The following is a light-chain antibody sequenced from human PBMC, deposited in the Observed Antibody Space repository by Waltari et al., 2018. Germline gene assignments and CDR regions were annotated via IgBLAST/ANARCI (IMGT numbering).Light chain of an antibody. CDR2: AAS. J-gene: IGKJ1*01. V-gene: IGKV3-20*01. CDR1: QNIGTY. Sequence: LTQSPGPLSLSPGERATLPCRASQNIGTYLVWYQQKPGQAPRLLMYAASRRATGIPDRFSGSGSGTDFSLTISRLEPEDFAVYYCQNHERLPATFGQGTKVEIK. CDR3: QNHERLPAT.